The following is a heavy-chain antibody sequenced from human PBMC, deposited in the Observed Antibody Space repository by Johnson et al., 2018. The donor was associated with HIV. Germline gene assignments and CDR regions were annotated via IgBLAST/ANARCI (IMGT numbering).Heavy chain of an antibody. D-gene: IGHD6-13*01. CDR2: IKSKTDGGTT. J-gene: IGHJ3*02. CDR1: GFTFSNAW. CDR3: ARDGVYSSPHDAFDI. V-gene: IGHV3-15*01. Sequence: VQLVESGGGLVKPGGSLRLSCAASGFTFSNAWMSWVRQAPGKGLEWVGRIKSKTDGGTTDYAAPVKGRFTISRDDSKTTLYLQMDSLRAGDSAVYYCARDGVYSSPHDAFDIWGQGTMVTVSS.